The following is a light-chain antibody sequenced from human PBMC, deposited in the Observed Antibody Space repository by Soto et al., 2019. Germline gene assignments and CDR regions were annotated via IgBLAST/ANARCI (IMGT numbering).Light chain of an antibody. Sequence: EFVLTQSPGTLSLSPGERATLSCRASQTVRNNYLAWYQQKPGQAPRLLIYDASSRATGIPDRFSGGGSGTDFTLTISRLEPEDFAVYYCQQFSSHPLTFXGGTKVDIK. CDR3: QQFSSHPLT. CDR1: QTVRNNY. V-gene: IGKV3-20*01. J-gene: IGKJ4*01. CDR2: DAS.